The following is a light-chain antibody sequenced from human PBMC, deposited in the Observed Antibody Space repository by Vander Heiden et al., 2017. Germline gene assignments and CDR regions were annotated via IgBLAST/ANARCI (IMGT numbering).Light chain of an antibody. CDR1: QNVSRRY. V-gene: IGKV3-20*01. CDR2: GST. J-gene: IGKJ1*01. Sequence: ELGFTQSPGTLSLSPGERATLSCRASQNVSRRYSGWYQQTPGPPNGLLNKGSTSRATGIPDRCSGRGSGTDFTLTISRLEHEDAAVYYCQQYGSSPWTFGQGTKVEIK. CDR3: QQYGSSPWT.